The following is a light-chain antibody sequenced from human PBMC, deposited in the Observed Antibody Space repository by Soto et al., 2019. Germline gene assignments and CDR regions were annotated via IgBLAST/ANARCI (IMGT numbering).Light chain of an antibody. Sequence: QSALTQPPSASGSPGQSVTISCTGTSSDVGGYNYVSWYQQHPGKAPKLMIYEDSKRPSGVPDRFSGSKSGNMASLTVSGLQAEDEADYYCSSYAGSSNLVFGGGTKLTVL. CDR1: SSDVGGYNY. CDR3: SSYAGSSNLV. J-gene: IGLJ3*02. CDR2: EDS. V-gene: IGLV2-8*01.